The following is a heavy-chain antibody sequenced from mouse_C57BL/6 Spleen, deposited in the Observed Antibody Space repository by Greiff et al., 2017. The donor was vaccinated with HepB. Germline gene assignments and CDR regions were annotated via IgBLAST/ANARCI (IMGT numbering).Heavy chain of an antibody. V-gene: IGHV3-6*01. J-gene: IGHJ1*03. CDR3: ARDPHYYGSSPSYWYFDV. CDR2: ISYDGSN. D-gene: IGHD1-1*01. Sequence: DVQLQESGPGLVKPSQSLSLTCSVTGYSITSGYYWNWIRQFPGNKLEWKGYISYDGSNNYNTSLKNRISITRDTSKNQFYLKLDSVTTEDTATYYCARDPHYYGSSPSYWYFDVWGTGTTVTVSS. CDR1: GYSITSGYY.